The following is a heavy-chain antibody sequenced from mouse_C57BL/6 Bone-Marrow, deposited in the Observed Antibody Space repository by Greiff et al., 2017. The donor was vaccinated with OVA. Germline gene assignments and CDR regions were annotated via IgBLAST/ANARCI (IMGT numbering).Heavy chain of an antibody. D-gene: IGHD1-1*01. Sequence: QVQLQQPGAELVMPGASVKLSCKASGYTFTSYWMPWVKQRPGQGLEWIGEIDPSDSYTNYNQKFKGKSTLTVDKSSSTAYMQLSSLTSEDSAVYYCASFHYYGSSYVDYWGQGTTLTVSS. J-gene: IGHJ2*01. V-gene: IGHV1-69*01. CDR1: GYTFTSYW. CDR3: ASFHYYGSSYVDY. CDR2: IDPSDSYT.